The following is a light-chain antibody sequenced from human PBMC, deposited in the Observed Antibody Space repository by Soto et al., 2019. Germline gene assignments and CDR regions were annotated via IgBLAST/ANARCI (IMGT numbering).Light chain of an antibody. CDR1: QSVSYY. CDR3: QQNKDWPGT. J-gene: IGKJ1*01. CDR2: DAS. V-gene: IGKV3-15*01. Sequence: EILMTQSPATLSVSPGERVTFSCRASQSVSYYLAWYQQKPGQAPRLLIYDASTRATGIPVRFSGSGSGTEVTLTISSLQSEDFGVYYCQQNKDWPGTFGQGTKVEIK.